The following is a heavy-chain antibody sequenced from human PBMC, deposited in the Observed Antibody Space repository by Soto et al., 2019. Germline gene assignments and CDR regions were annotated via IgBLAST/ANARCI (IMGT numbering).Heavy chain of an antibody. V-gene: IGHV3-23*01. CDR2: ISGSGGST. J-gene: IGHJ4*02. CDR3: AKLYSSGWLLDY. CDR1: GFTFSSYA. Sequence: EVQLLESGGGLVQPGGSLRLSCAASGFTFSSYAMSWVRQAPGKGLEWVSAISGSGGSTYYADSVKGRFTISRDNSKNPLYLQMNSLRAEDADVYYCAKLYSSGWLLDYWGQGTLVTVSS. D-gene: IGHD6-19*01.